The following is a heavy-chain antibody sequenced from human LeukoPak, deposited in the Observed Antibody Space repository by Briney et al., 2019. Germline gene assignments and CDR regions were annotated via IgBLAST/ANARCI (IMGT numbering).Heavy chain of an antibody. CDR2: FHYSGIT. D-gene: IGHD2-15*01. V-gene: IGHV4-59*08. J-gene: IGHJ3*02. Sequence: PSETLSLTCSVSVDSSSRYHWSLIRQPPRKGLEWIGYFHYSGITNYNPSLASRVTMSGDTSKSQFSLKLSSVTVADTAVYYCARHDLRGGAFDIWGQGTTVTVSS. CDR1: VDSSSRYH. CDR3: ARHDLRGGAFDI.